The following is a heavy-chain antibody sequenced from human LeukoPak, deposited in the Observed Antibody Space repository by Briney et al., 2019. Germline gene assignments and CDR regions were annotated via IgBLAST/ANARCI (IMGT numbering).Heavy chain of an antibody. Sequence: ASVKVSCKASGYTFTSHYMHWVRRAPGQGLEWMGIINPSGGSTSYAQKFQGRVTMTRDTSTSTVYMELSSLRSEDTAVYYCARVAVTTLDFDYWGQGTLVTVSS. CDR1: GYTFTSHY. CDR2: INPSGGST. V-gene: IGHV1-46*01. CDR3: ARVAVTTLDFDY. D-gene: IGHD4-17*01. J-gene: IGHJ4*02.